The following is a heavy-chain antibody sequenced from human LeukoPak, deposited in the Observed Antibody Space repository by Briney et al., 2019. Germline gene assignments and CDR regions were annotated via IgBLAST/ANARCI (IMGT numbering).Heavy chain of an antibody. CDR3: ARHREFSSSGNYFDY. V-gene: IGHV4-39*01. J-gene: IGHJ4*02. D-gene: IGHD6-6*01. CDR2: IYYSGST. CDR1: GGSISSSSYY. Sequence: PSETLSLTCTVSGGSISSSSYYWGWIRQPPGKGLEWIGSIYYSGSTYYNPSLKSRVTISVDTSKNQFSLKLRSVTAADTAVYYCARHREFSSSGNYFDYWGQGTLVTVSS.